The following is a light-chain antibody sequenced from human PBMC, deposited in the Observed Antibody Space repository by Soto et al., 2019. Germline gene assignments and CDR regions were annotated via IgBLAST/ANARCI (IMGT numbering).Light chain of an antibody. Sequence: DIQMTQSPSSLSASVGDRVTITCRASQSISSYLNWYQQKPGKAPKLLIYAASSLQSGVPSRFRGSGSGTDFTLTISSLQPEDFATYDCQQSYSTPPTFGQGTQLEIK. J-gene: IGKJ2*01. CDR1: QSISSY. V-gene: IGKV1-39*01. CDR3: QQSYSTPPT. CDR2: AAS.